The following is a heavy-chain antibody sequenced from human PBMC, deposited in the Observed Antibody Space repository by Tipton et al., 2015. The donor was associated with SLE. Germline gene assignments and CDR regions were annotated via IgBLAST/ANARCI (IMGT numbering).Heavy chain of an antibody. CDR1: GYTFTSYG. V-gene: IGHV1-3*01. J-gene: IGHJ4*02. CDR3: ARGRPFINLYNLDY. CDR2: INAANGNA. Sequence: QSGAEVKKPGASVKVSCKASGYTFTSYGISWVRQAPGQRLEWMGWINAANGNAKYSQKFQGRVTMTSDTSASTAYMELSGLRSEDTAVYYCARGRPFINLYNLDYWGQGTLVTVSS. D-gene: IGHD3-10*01.